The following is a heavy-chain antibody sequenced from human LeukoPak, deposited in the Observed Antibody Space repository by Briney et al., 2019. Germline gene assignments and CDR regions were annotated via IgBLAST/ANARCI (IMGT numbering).Heavy chain of an antibody. CDR3: ARLRLPDWFYDY. Sequence: SETLSLTCAVSGYSISSGYYWGWIRQPPGKGLEWIGSIYHSGSTYYNPSPKSRVTISVDTSKNQFSLKLSSVTAADTAVYYCARLRLPDWFYDYWGQGTLVTVSS. CDR1: GYSISSGYY. J-gene: IGHJ4*02. D-gene: IGHD3-9*01. CDR2: IYHSGST. V-gene: IGHV4-38-2*01.